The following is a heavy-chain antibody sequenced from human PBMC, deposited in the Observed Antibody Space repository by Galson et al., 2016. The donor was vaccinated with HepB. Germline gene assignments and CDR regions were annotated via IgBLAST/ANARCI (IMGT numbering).Heavy chain of an antibody. D-gene: IGHD2-15*01. J-gene: IGHJ4*02. V-gene: IGHV3-23*01. CDR3: SKLYCGGGSCYPRPYYFDF. CDR1: GFTFKRHA. CDR2: IRTSDITSGPDT. Sequence: SLRLSCAASGFTFKRHAMSWVRQTPGKGLEWVAIIRTSDITSGPDTYYADSVKGRFAISRDDLRNTVYLHMHWQTAADTATYFCSKLYCGGGSCYPRPYYFDFWGQGILVTVSS.